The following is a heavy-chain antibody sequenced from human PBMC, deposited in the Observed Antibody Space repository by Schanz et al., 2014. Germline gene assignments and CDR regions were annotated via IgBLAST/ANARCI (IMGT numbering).Heavy chain of an antibody. CDR2: IRSSSTPI. D-gene: IGHD5-12*01. CDR1: TFTFSSDW. J-gene: IGHJ4*02. CDR3: ARKVVATIGGYYDN. Sequence: EVQLVESGGGLVQPGGSLRLSCAASTFTFSSDWMSWVRQAPGKGPEWVSYIRSSSTPIYYADSVRGRFTISRDNAENTLFLQMNSLRAEDTAVYYCARKVVATIGGYYDNWGQGTLVTVSS. V-gene: IGHV3-48*01.